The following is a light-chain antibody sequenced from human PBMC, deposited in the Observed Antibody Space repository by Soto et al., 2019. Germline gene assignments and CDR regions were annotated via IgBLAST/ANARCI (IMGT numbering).Light chain of an antibody. V-gene: IGLV2-8*01. Sequence: QSVLTQPPSASGSPGQSVTISCTGTSSDVGGYNYVSWYQQHPGKAPKLMIYEVSKRPSGVPDRFSGSKSGNTAFLTVSGLQAEDEADYYCSSYAGSNNYVFGTGTKVTVL. J-gene: IGLJ1*01. CDR1: SSDVGGYNY. CDR3: SSYAGSNNYV. CDR2: EVS.